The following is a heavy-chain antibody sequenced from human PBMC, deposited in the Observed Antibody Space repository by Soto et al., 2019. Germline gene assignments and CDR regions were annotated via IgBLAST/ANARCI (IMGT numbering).Heavy chain of an antibody. J-gene: IGHJ5*02. Sequence: ASVKVSCKASGYTFTSYGMSWVRQAPGQGLEWMGWISAYNGNTNYAQKLQGRVTMTTDTSTSTAYMELRSLRSDDTAVYYCARYYYGSGSYYKPPNWFDPWGQGTLVTVSS. CDR1: GYTFTSYG. D-gene: IGHD3-10*01. CDR2: ISAYNGNT. CDR3: ARYYYGSGSYYKPPNWFDP. V-gene: IGHV1-18*01.